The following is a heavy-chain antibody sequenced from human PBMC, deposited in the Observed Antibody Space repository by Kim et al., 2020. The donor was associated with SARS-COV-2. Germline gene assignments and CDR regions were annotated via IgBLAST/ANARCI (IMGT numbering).Heavy chain of an antibody. J-gene: IGHJ4*01. CDR2: ISSTSDYI. D-gene: IGHD2-15*01. Sequence: GGSLRLSCAASGFTFSRYNINWVRQAPGKGLEWVSSISSTSDYIYYADSVKGRFTISRDNAKNSLYLQMNSLRAEDTAVYYCARARWTPNYYFDYWGHGTLVTVSS. CDR1: GFTFSRYN. V-gene: IGHV3-21*01. CDR3: ARARWTPNYYFDY.